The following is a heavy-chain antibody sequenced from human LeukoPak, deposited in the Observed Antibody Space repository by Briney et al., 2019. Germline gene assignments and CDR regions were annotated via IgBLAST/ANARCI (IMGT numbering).Heavy chain of an antibody. CDR3: ARVGIWSGNNWFDP. CDR2: IYTSGST. Sequence: SETLSLTCTVSGGSISSGSYYWSWIRQPAGKGLEWIGRIYTSGSTNYNPSLKSRVTISVDTSKNQFSLKLSSVTAADTAVYYCARVGIWSGNNWFDPWGQGTLVTVSS. V-gene: IGHV4-61*02. J-gene: IGHJ5*02. CDR1: GGSISSGSYY. D-gene: IGHD3-3*01.